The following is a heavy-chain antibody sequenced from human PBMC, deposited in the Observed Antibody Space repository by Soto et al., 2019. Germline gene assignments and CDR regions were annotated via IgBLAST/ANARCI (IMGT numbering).Heavy chain of an antibody. CDR1: RCTFTSYG. J-gene: IGHJ5*02. Sequence: SGQVSCKGSRCTFTSYGISWVRQAPGQGLEWMGWISAYNGNTNYAQKRQGRVTMTTDTSTSTAYMELRSLRSDDTAVYYCARDCDWFDPWGQGTLVTVSS. V-gene: IGHV1-18*01. CDR3: ARDCDWFDP. CDR2: ISAYNGNT. D-gene: IGHD2-21*01.